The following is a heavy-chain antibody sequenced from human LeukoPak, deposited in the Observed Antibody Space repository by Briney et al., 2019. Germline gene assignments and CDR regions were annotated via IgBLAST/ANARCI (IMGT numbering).Heavy chain of an antibody. J-gene: IGHJ5*02. Sequence: SETLSLTCAVSGYSISSGYYWGWIRQPPEKGLEWIGSFYHSGNSYYNPSLKSRVSISVDTSKNQFSLNLSSVTAADTALYYCARHDFYSNYPHNWFDPWGQGTLVTVSS. CDR3: ARHDFYSNYPHNWFDP. CDR2: FYHSGNS. D-gene: IGHD4-11*01. CDR1: GYSISSGYY. V-gene: IGHV4-38-2*01.